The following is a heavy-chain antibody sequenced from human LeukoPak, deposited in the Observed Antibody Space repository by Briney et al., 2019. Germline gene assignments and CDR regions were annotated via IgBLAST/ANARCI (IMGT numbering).Heavy chain of an antibody. V-gene: IGHV4-61*03. D-gene: IGHD3-10*01. CDR2: IYYSGST. Sequence: SETLSLTCNVSGASVSSGSYYWSWIRQPPGKELEWIGYIYYSGSTSYNPSLKSRVTISVDTSKNHFSLKLTSVTAADTAVYYCARDRELNYWGQGTLVTVSS. J-gene: IGHJ4*02. CDR3: ARDRELNY. CDR1: GASVSSGSYY.